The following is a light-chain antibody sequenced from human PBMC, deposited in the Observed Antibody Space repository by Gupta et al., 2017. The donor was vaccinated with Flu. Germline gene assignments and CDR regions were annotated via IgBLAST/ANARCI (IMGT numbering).Light chain of an antibody. CDR3: CSYAGSSTLWV. CDR1: SSDVGSYNL. V-gene: IGLV2-23*01. J-gene: IGLJ3*02. CDR2: EGS. Sequence: QSALTQPASVSGSPGQSITISCTGTSSDVGSYNLVSWYQQNPGKAPKLMIYEGSKRPSGVSNRFSGSKSGNTASLTISGLQAEDEADYYCCSYAGSSTLWVFGGGTKLTVL.